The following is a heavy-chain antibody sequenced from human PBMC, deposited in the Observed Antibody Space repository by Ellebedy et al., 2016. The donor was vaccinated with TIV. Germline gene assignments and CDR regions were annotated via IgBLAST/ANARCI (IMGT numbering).Heavy chain of an antibody. V-gene: IGHV3-7*01. CDR3: ARTYQTAMVRGVISPCDH. J-gene: IGHJ4*02. Sequence: GGSLRLXXAASGFTFSSHWMTWVRQAPGKGLEWVANIKQDGTEEYYVDSVKGRFTISRDNAKNSLYLQMNSLRAEDTAVYYCARTYQTAMVRGVISPCDHWGQGTLVTVSS. D-gene: IGHD3-10*01. CDR2: IKQDGTEE. CDR1: GFTFSSHW.